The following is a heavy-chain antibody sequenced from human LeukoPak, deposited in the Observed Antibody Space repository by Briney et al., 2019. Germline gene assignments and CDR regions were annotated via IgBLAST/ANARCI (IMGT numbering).Heavy chain of an antibody. V-gene: IGHV4-34*01. CDR2: INHSGST. Sequence: SETLSLTCGVYGVSFSNYYWSWIRQPPGKGLEWIGEINHSGSTNYNPALKSRVTISVDTSKKQISLNLRSVTAADTAVYYCARSPGYFDYWGQGTLVTVSS. J-gene: IGHJ4*02. CDR1: GVSFSNYY. CDR3: ARSPGYFDY.